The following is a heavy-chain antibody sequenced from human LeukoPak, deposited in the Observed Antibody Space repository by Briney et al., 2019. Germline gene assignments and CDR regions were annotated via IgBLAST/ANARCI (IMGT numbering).Heavy chain of an antibody. V-gene: IGHV1-69*04. Sequence: GSSVKVSCKASGGTFSSYTISWVRQAPGQGLEWMGRIIPIPGIANYAQKFQGRVTITADKSTSTAYMELSSLRSEDTAVYYCAREGSGSSWYGELDYWGQGTLVTVSS. J-gene: IGHJ4*02. D-gene: IGHD6-13*01. CDR3: AREGSGSSWYGELDY. CDR2: IIPIPGIA. CDR1: GGTFSSYT.